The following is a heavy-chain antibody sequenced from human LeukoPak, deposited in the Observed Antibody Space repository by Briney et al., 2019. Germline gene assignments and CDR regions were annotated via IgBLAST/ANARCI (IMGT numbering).Heavy chain of an antibody. J-gene: IGHJ4*02. CDR3: ARGTGKRSSGWYHKRYYFDY. D-gene: IGHD6-19*01. CDR1: GGTFSSYA. V-gene: IGHV1-69*05. Sequence: GASVKVSRKASGGTFSSYAISWVRQAPGQGLEWMGGIIPIFGTANYAQKFQGRVTITTDESTSTAYMELSSLRSEDTAVYYCARGTGKRSSGWYHKRYYFDYWGQGTLVTVSS. CDR2: IIPIFGTA.